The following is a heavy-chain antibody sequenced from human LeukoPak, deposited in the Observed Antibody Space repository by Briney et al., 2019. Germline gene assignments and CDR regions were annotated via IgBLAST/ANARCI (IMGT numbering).Heavy chain of an antibody. CDR3: ARGLRYSSGWYLVY. V-gene: IGHV1-8*01. D-gene: IGHD6-19*01. J-gene: IGHJ4*02. CDR2: MNPNSGNT. CDR1: GYTFTSYD. Sequence: ASVKVSCKASGYTFTSYDINWVRQATGQGLEWMGWMNPNSGNTGYAQKFQGRVTMTRNTSISTAYMELSSLRSEGTAVYYCARGLRYSSGWYLVYWGQGTLVTVSS.